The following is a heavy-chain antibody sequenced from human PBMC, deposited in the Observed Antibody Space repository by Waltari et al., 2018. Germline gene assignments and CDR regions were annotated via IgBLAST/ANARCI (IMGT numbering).Heavy chain of an antibody. D-gene: IGHD3-22*01. CDR1: VFTFSRSW. J-gene: IGHJ6*03. CDR3: AREPSPDSSGYFYYYMDV. V-gene: IGHV3-74*01. Sequence: EVQLVESGGGLVQPGGSLSPSCAASVFTFSRSWMHWVCQAPGKGLVWVSRINSDGSGTIYADSGKGRFTISRDNAKNTLYLQLNSLRVEDTAVYYCAREPSPDSSGYFYYYMDVWGKGTTVTVSS. CDR2: INSDGSGT.